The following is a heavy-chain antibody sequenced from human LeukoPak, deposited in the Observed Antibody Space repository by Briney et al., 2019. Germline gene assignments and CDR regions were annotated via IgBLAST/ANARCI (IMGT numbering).Heavy chain of an antibody. V-gene: IGHV1-18*01. J-gene: IGHJ5*02. D-gene: IGHD4-17*01. CDR2: ISAYDGNT. CDR3: ARGHYGDYPEPYNWFDP. CDR1: GYTFTSYG. Sequence: ASVKVSCKASGYTFTSYGISWVRQAPGQRLEWMGWISAYDGNTNYAQKLQGRVTMTTDTSTSTAYMELRSLRSDDTAVYYCARGHYGDYPEPYNWFDPWGQGTLVTVSS.